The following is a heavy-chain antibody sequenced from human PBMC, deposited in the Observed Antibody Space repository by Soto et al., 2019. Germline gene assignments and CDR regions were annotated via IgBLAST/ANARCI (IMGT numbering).Heavy chain of an antibody. Sequence: QVQLVQSGAEVKKPGSSVKVSCKASGGTFSSYAISWVQQAPGQGLEWMGGIIPIFGTANYAQKFQGRVTITADESTSTAYMELSSLRSEDTAVYYCARVLTGYCSGGSCYSYYYYGMDVWGQGTTVTVSS. V-gene: IGHV1-69*01. J-gene: IGHJ6*02. CDR1: GGTFSSYA. CDR2: IIPIFGTA. D-gene: IGHD2-15*01. CDR3: ARVLTGYCSGGSCYSYYYYGMDV.